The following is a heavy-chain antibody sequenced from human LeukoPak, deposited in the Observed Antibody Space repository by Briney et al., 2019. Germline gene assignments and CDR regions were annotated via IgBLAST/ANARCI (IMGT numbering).Heavy chain of an antibody. CDR1: GFTFSSYW. CDR2: ISSGSSYI. Sequence: GGSLRLSCAATGFTFSSYWMHWVRQAPGKGLEWVSSISSGSSYIYYADSVKGRFTISRDNAKNSLYLQMNSLRAEDTAVYYCARITFGGVIAVWGQGTLVTVSS. D-gene: IGHD3-16*02. J-gene: IGHJ4*02. CDR3: ARITFGGVIAV. V-gene: IGHV3-21*01.